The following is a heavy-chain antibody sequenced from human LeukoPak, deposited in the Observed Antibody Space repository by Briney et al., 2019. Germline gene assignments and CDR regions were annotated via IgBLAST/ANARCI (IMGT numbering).Heavy chain of an antibody. D-gene: IGHD6-19*01. V-gene: IGHV1-2*02. CDR3: ARGRPGIAVAGTIGDY. J-gene: IGHJ4*02. CDR1: GYTFTGXX. CDR2: XXPNSGXX. Sequence: GASVKVSCKXSGYTFTGXXXXXXXXXPXXXXXXXXXXXPNSGXXKSAQKFXXXVXMTXDTSISTAYMELSRLRSDDTAVYYCARGRPGIAVAGTIGDYWGQGTLVTVSS.